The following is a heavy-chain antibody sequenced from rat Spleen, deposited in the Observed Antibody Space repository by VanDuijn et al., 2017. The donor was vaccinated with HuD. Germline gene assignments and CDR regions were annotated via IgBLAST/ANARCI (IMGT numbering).Heavy chain of an antibody. V-gene: IGHV3-1*01. CDR3: ARDNSGYWYFDF. CDR1: GYSITSNY. Sequence: EVQLQESGPGLVKPSQSLSLTCSVTGYSITSNYWDWIRKFPGNKMEWMGYISYSGSTSYNPSLKSRISITRDTSKNQFFLQLNSVTTEDTATYYCARDNSGYWYFDFWGPGTKVTVSS. D-gene: IGHD1-10*01. CDR2: ISYSGST. J-gene: IGHJ1*01.